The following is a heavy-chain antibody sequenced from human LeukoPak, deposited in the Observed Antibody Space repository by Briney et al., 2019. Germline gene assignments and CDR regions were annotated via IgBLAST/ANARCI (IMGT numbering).Heavy chain of an antibody. J-gene: IGHJ6*02. V-gene: IGHV3-7*01. Sequence: GGSLRLSCEASGFTLNNYWMSWVRQALRKGLEWVANIKQDGSEKSYVDSVKGRFTISRDNAKNSLFLQMDSLRAEDTAVYYCARGYFSSSGRGMDVWGQGTTVTVSS. CDR3: ARGYFSSSGRGMDV. D-gene: IGHD6-13*01. CDR2: IKQDGSEK. CDR1: GFTLNNYW.